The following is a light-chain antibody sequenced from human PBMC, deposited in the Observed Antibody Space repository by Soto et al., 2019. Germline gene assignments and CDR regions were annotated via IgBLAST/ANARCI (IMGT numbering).Light chain of an antibody. CDR3: QQSFSAPPS. CDR2: AAS. CDR1: HNIDNF. Sequence: DLQVTQSPSSLSASVGDRVTITCRASHNIDNFLNWYQWKPGKAPKFLIFAASSVQSGVSSRFSGSGFGTDFTLTITNLQPEDFATYFCQQSFSAPPSFGQGTKLEI. J-gene: IGKJ2*01. V-gene: IGKV1-39*01.